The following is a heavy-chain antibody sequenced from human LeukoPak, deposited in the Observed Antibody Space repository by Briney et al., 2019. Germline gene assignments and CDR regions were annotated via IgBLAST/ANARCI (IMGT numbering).Heavy chain of an antibody. V-gene: IGHV4-59*12. CDR2: IYYSGST. J-gene: IGHJ4*02. CDR3: ARRGSHFGSGSYVY. Sequence: PSETLSLTCTVSGGSISSYYWSWIRQPPGKGLEWIGYIYYSGSTNYNPSLKSRVSMSVDTSKNQFSLKLSSVTAADTAVYYCARRGSHFGSGSYVYWGQGTLVTVSS. CDR1: GGSISSYY. D-gene: IGHD3-10*01.